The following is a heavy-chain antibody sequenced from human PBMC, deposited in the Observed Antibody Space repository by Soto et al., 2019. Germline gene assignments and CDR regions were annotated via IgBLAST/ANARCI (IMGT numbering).Heavy chain of an antibody. V-gene: IGHV4-39*01. CDR3: ANVYIAGYYFDY. D-gene: IGHD6-13*01. CDR2: IYYSGST. J-gene: IGHJ4*02. CDR1: GDSLSSGGHY. Sequence: SETLSLTCTVSGDSLSSGGHYWSWIRQYPGKGLEWIGFIYYSGSTYYNPSLKSRVTISVDTSKNQFSLKLSSVTAADTAVYYCANVYIAGYYFDYWGQGTLVTVSS.